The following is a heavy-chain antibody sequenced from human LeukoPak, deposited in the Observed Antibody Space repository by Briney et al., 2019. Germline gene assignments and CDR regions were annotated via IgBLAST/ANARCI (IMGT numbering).Heavy chain of an antibody. D-gene: IGHD2-2*01. J-gene: IGHJ4*02. V-gene: IGHV4-39*01. CDR2: IYYSGST. CDR1: GASISSTSYY. CDR3: ARTGYCSSASCSVVKQWLVRVYFDY. Sequence: SETLSLTCTVSGASISSTSYYWGWIRQPPGKGLEWIGSIYYSGSTYYNPFLKSRVTISVDTSKNQRSLKLSSVTAADTAVYYCARTGYCSSASCSVVKQWLVRVYFDYWGQGTLVTVSS.